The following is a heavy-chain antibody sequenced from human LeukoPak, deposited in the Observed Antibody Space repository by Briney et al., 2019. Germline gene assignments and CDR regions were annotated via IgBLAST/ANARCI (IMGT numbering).Heavy chain of an antibody. D-gene: IGHD1-26*01. Sequence: SETLSLTCTVSGGSISSYYWSWTRQPPGKGLEWIGYIYYSGSTSYNPSLKSRVTVSVDTSKNQFSLKLSSVTAADTAVYYCAGWYGGAYFFDYWGQGTLVTVSS. J-gene: IGHJ4*02. CDR3: AGWYGGAYFFDY. CDR2: IYYSGST. V-gene: IGHV4-59*08. CDR1: GGSISSYY.